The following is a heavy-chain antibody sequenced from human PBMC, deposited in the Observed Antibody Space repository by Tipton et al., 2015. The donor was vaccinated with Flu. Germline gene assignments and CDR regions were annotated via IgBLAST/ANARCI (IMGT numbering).Heavy chain of an antibody. V-gene: IGHV4-4*07. CDR3: ARDRRITPPNWFDP. CDR1: GGSISSYY. Sequence: TLSLTCTVSGGSISSYYWSWIRQPAGKGLEWIGRIYTSGSTNYNPSLKSRVTMSVDTSKNQFSLKLSSVTAADTAVYYCARDRRITPPNWFDPWGQGTLVTVSS. CDR2: IYTSGST. J-gene: IGHJ5*02.